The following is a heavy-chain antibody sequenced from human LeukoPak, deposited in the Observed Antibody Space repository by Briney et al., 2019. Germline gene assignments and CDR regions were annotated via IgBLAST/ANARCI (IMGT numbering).Heavy chain of an antibody. CDR2: ISSSSTI. J-gene: IGHJ4*02. Sequence: GGSLRLSCAASGFTFSSYNMNWVRQTPGKGLEWVSYISSSSTIYYADPVKGRFTISRDNARNSLYLQLNSLRDEDTAVYYCARRGYSSSWSSFDYWGQGSLVTVSS. V-gene: IGHV3-48*02. CDR3: ARRGYSSSWSSFDY. D-gene: IGHD5-12*01. CDR1: GFTFSSYN.